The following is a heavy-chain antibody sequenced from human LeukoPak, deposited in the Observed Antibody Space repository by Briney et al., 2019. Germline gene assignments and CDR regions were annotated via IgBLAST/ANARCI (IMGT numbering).Heavy chain of an antibody. V-gene: IGHV4-59*01. CDR1: GRSISSYY. CDR3: AGSAWGDQMLFWFDP. CDR2: IHYSGST. Sequence: SQTLSLTCTVSGRSISSYYWSWIRQPPGKGLEWIGYIHYSGSTNYNPSLKSRVTISVDASKNQFSLKLSSVTAAVTAVYCCAGSAWGDQMLFWFDPWGQGTLVTVSS. D-gene: IGHD2-2*01. J-gene: IGHJ5*02.